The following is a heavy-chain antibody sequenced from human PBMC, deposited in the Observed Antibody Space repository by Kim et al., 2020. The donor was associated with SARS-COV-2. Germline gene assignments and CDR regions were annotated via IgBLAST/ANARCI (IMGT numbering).Heavy chain of an antibody. J-gene: IGHJ4*02. Sequence: YYADSVKGRFTISRDNAKNSLYLQMNSLRAEDTAVYYCARAFYSGYDCDYWGQGTLVTVSS. V-gene: IGHV3-48*03. CDR3: ARAFYSGYDCDY. D-gene: IGHD5-12*01.